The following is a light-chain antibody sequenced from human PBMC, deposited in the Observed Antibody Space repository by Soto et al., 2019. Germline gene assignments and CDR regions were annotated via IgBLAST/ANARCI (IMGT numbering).Light chain of an antibody. Sequence: DIQMTQSPSTLSASVGDRVTITCRASQSISYWLAWYQQKPGKAPNLLIYKASSLESGVPSRFSGSGSGTEFTLTISSLQPDDFATYYCQQYINYWTFGQGTKVEIK. J-gene: IGKJ1*01. CDR2: KAS. CDR1: QSISYW. CDR3: QQYINYWT. V-gene: IGKV1-5*03.